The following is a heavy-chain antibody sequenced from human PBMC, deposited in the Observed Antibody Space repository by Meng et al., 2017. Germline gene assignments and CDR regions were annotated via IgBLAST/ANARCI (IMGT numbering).Heavy chain of an antibody. CDR1: VFTVSSNY. CDR2: IYSGGST. CDR3: ARGGSYYSY. J-gene: IGHJ4*02. D-gene: IGHD1-26*01. V-gene: IGHV3-53*02. Sequence: VDLVWTGGRFIQPGASLNLSCAASVFTVSSNYMSWVRQAPGKGLEWVSVIYSGGSTYYADSVKGRFTISRDNSKNTLYLQMNSLRAEDTAVYYCARGGSYYSYWGQGTLVTVSS.